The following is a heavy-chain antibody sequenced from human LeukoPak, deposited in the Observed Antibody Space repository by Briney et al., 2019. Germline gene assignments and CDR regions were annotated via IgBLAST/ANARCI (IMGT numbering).Heavy chain of an antibody. Sequence: ASVKVSCKASGYTFTGYYMHWVRQAPGQGLEWMGRINPNSGGTNYAQKLQGRVTMTRDTSISTAYMELSRLRSDDTAVYYCTPAAAGAEWFDYWGQGTLVTVSS. J-gene: IGHJ4*02. V-gene: IGHV1-2*02. CDR2: INPNSGGT. CDR3: TPAAAGAEWFDY. CDR1: GYTFTGYY. D-gene: IGHD6-13*01.